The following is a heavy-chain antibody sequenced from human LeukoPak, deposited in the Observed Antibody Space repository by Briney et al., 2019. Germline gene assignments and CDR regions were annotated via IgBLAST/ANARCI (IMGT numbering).Heavy chain of an antibody. J-gene: IGHJ2*01. Sequence: SSQTPSLTCTVSGGSISSGGYYWSWIRQHPGKGLEWIGYIYYSGSTYYNPSLKSRVTISVDTSKNQFSLKLSSVTAADTAVYYCARDGGIAARPGGWYFDLWGRGTLVTVSS. V-gene: IGHV4-31*03. D-gene: IGHD6-6*01. CDR1: GGSISSGGYY. CDR2: IYYSGST. CDR3: ARDGGIAARPGGWYFDL.